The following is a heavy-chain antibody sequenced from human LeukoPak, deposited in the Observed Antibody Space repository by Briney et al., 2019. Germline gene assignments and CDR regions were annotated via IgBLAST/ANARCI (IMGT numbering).Heavy chain of an antibody. J-gene: IGHJ4*02. CDR1: GGTFSSYA. CDR2: IIPIFGTA. V-gene: IGHV1-69*01. CDR3: AREQRYCSGGSCYLPGFDY. D-gene: IGHD2-15*01. Sequence: SVKVSCKASGGTFSSYAISWVRQAPGQGLEWMGGIIPIFGTANYAQKFQGRVTITADESTSTAYMELSSLRSDDTAVYYCAREQRYCSGGSCYLPGFDYWGQGTLVTVSS.